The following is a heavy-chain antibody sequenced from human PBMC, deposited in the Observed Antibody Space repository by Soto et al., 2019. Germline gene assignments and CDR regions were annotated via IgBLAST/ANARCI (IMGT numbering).Heavy chain of an antibody. D-gene: IGHD3-16*01. V-gene: IGHV3-23*01. Sequence: GGSLRLSCAASGFTFSSYAMSWVRQAPGKGLEWVSAISGSGGSTYYADSVKGRFTISRDNAKNSLYLQMNSLRAEDTAVYYCARDLTNGWGDYYYGMDVWGQGTTVTVSS. CDR3: ARDLTNGWGDYYYGMDV. CDR2: ISGSGGST. CDR1: GFTFSSYA. J-gene: IGHJ6*02.